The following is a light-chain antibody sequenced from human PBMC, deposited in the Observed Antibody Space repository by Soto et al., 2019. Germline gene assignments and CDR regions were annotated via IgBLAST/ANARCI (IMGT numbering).Light chain of an antibody. CDR2: GAS. V-gene: IGKV3-20*01. Sequence: EIVLTQSPGTLSLSPGERATLSCRASQSVSSSYLAWYQQKPGQAPRLLIYGASSRGTGIPDRFSGSGSGTHFPLTISRLEPEDFAVYYCQQYGSSPRLTFGGGTKVEIK. CDR3: QQYGSSPRLT. J-gene: IGKJ4*01. CDR1: QSVSSSY.